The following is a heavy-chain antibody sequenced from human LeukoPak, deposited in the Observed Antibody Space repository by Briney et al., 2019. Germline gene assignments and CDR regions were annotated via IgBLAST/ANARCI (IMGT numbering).Heavy chain of an antibody. D-gene: IGHD6-19*01. J-gene: IGHJ4*02. CDR1: GFTFTNYW. Sequence: GGSLRLSCAASGFTFTNYWMSWVRQAPGKGLELVANIKQDRSEKYYVDSVKGRFTISRDNAKNSLYLQMNSLRAEDTAVYYCARGYSSGWYYWGNLFDYWGQGTLVTVSS. CDR2: IKQDRSEK. V-gene: IGHV3-7*04. CDR3: ARGYSSGWYYWGNLFDY.